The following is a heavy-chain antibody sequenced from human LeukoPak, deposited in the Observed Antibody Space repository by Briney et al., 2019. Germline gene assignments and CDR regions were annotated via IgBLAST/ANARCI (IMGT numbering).Heavy chain of an antibody. V-gene: IGHV3-30-3*01. CDR3: ARGRYSVGSSSGYYYYYMDV. D-gene: IGHD6-6*01. J-gene: IGHJ6*03. CDR2: ISSDGSNK. Sequence: GGSLRLSCAASGFTFSSYAMHWVRQAPGKGLEWVAVISSDGSNKFYADSVKGRFTISRDSSQNTLNLQMNSLRAEDTAVYYCARGRYSVGSSSGYYYYYMDVWGKGTTVTVSS. CDR1: GFTFSSYA.